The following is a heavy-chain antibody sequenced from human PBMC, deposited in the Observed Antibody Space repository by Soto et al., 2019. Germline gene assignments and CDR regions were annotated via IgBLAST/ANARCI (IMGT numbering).Heavy chain of an antibody. CDR1: GFGFNFFG. D-gene: IGHD3-10*01. CDR3: ARDRHAGWFVMDV. J-gene: IGHJ6*02. V-gene: IGHV3-30*03. Sequence: QVQLVESGGGVVQPGTSLRVSCVASGFGFNFFGIHWVRQAPGKGLEWVAGISGDASRIYYADDLKGRVTISRVNSENTLYLQMNSLRPEDTALYYCARDRHAGWFVMDVWGQGTTVTV. CDR2: ISGDASRI.